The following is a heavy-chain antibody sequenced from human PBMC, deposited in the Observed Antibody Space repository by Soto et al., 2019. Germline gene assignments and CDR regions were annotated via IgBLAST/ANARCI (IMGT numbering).Heavy chain of an antibody. V-gene: IGHV3-23*01. Sequence: EVQLLESGGGLVQPGKSLRLSCAASGFTFTNYAMTWVRHAPGKRLEWVSIITGSGGSTAYADSVKGRFTSARDNSKNTLYLQMNSLRAEDTSAYFCAKASAYNYGYLDYWGQGTLVTVSS. CDR2: ITGSGGST. J-gene: IGHJ4*02. D-gene: IGHD5-18*01. CDR1: GFTFTNYA. CDR3: AKASAYNYGYLDY.